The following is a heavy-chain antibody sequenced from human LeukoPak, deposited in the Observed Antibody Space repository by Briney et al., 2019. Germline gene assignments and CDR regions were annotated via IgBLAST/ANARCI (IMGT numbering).Heavy chain of an antibody. CDR2: IATAGHP. J-gene: IGHJ6*04. CDR3: ASGSSTSEEGGYYYYGMDV. V-gene: IGHV3-13*05. D-gene: IGHD2-2*01. Sequence: GRSLRLSCAASGFTFSSYDMHWVRQATGKCLELVSAIATAGHPYYPASVTARFTLSSENAKTSLYLQTHSLSAGDTAVSYCASGSSTSEEGGYYYYGMDVWGKGTTVTVSS. CDR1: GFTFSSYD.